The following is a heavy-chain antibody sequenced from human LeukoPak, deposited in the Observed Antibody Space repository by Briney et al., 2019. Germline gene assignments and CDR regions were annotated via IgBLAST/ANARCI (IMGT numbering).Heavy chain of an antibody. CDR1: GFSLTTDGAG. Sequence: SGPTLVKPTQTLTLTCTFSGFSLTTDGAGVGWIRQPSGKALEWLALIYWNDDKRYSPSLKSRLTITKDASKNQVVLTMTNMDPVDTATYYCAHSVNDHRNYWYGSYHYYLDVWGKGTTVTVSS. D-gene: IGHD2-8*02. CDR2: IYWNDDK. J-gene: IGHJ6*03. V-gene: IGHV2-5*01. CDR3: AHSVNDHRNYWYGSYHYYLDV.